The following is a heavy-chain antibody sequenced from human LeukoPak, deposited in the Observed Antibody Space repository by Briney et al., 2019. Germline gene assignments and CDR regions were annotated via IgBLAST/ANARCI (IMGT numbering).Heavy chain of an antibody. J-gene: IGHJ4*02. CDR1: GLTFSSYG. V-gene: IGHV3-30*02. Sequence: PGGSLRLSCAASGLTFSSYGMHWVRQAPGKGLEWVAVIWYDGSKKDYADSVKGRFTISRDNSKNTLYLQMNSLRAEDTAIYYCAKDPDYGDYVNYFDYWGQGTLVIVSS. CDR2: IWYDGSKK. D-gene: IGHD4-17*01. CDR3: AKDPDYGDYVNYFDY.